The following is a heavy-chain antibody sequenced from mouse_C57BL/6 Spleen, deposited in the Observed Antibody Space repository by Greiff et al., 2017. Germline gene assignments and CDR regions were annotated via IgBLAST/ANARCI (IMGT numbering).Heavy chain of an antibody. CDR3: AQGWGKYILFAY. V-gene: IGHV8-5*01. CDR2: IWWNADK. Sequence: QVTLKVSGPGILQPSQTLSLTCSFSGFSLSTSNMGIGRSRQPSGKGLEWLAHIWWNADKYYNQSLKSRLTNYKDTSNNQVFLKITRLETADTATFYCAQGWGKYILFAYWGKETLVTVSA. J-gene: IGHJ3*01. CDR1: GFSLSTSNMG. D-gene: IGHD2-1*01.